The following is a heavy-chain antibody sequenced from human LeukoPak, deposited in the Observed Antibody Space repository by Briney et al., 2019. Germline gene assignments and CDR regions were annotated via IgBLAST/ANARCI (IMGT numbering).Heavy chain of an antibody. V-gene: IGHV1-46*01. Sequence: ASVKVSCKVSGYTFTSYYMHWVRQAPGQGLGWVGIINPSGGSTSYAQKFQGRVTMTRDTSTSTVYMELSSLRSEDTAVYYCAKTAASGIVVVPAAHLDYWGQGTLVTVSS. D-gene: IGHD2-2*01. CDR1: GYTFTSYY. CDR2: INPSGGST. J-gene: IGHJ4*02. CDR3: AKTAASGIVVVPAAHLDY.